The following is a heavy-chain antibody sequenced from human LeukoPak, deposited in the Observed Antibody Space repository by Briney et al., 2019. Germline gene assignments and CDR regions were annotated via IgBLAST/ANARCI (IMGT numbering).Heavy chain of an antibody. CDR1: GSTFTSYY. D-gene: IGHD3-10*01. V-gene: IGHV1-18*04. J-gene: IGHJ4*02. CDR3: ARDQKRFGEIEFDY. CDR2: ISAYNGNT. Sequence: GASVKVSCKASGSTFTSYYMHWVRQAPGQGLEWMGWISAYNGNTNYAQKLQGRVTMTTDTSTSTAYMELRSLRSDDTAVYYCARDQKRFGEIEFDYWGQGTLVTVSS.